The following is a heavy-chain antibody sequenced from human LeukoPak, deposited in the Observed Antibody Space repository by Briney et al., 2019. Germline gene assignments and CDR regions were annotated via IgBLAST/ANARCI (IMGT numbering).Heavy chain of an antibody. D-gene: IGHD3-22*01. CDR3: ARAEVTTPWGDFDY. CDR2: LSYDGINK. J-gene: IGHJ4*02. CDR1: GFSFSSYW. V-gene: IGHV3-30-3*01. Sequence: GGSLRLSCAASGFSFSSYWMHWVRQAPGKGLEWVAVLSYDGINKYYADSVKGRFTISRDNSKNTLYLQMNSLRAEDTAVYYCARAEVTTPWGDFDYWGQGTLVTVSS.